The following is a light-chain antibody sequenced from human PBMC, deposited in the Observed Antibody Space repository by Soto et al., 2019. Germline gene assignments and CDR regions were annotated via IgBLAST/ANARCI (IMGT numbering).Light chain of an antibody. CDR2: EAT. CDR1: QGLKF. Sequence: IQMTQSASSMSAYAKDTVTITFRASQGLKFLACYQRKPGKAPSVLIYEATNLQSGVPPRFSGSGSGTDFTLTISSLQPEDFATYFCQQANSFPITFGQGTRLEI. J-gene: IGKJ5*01. CDR3: QQANSFPIT. V-gene: IGKV1-12*01.